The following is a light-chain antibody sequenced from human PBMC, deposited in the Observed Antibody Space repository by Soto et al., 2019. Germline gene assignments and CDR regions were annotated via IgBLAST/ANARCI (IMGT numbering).Light chain of an antibody. CDR1: SSDVGGYNY. CDR3: SSYTSSSTPYV. J-gene: IGLJ1*01. CDR2: DVT. Sequence: QSVLTQPASVSGSPGQSITISCTGTSSDVGGYNYVSWYQQHPVKAPKLMIYDVTNRPSGVSDRFSGSKSGNTASLTISGLQAEDEADYYCSSYTSSSTPYVFGTWTKLTVL. V-gene: IGLV2-14*01.